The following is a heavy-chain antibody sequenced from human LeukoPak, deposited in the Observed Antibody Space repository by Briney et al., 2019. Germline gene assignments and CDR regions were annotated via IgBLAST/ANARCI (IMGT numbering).Heavy chain of an antibody. CDR2: ISYDGGKK. CDR3: AREGGGDPGYFDY. J-gene: IGHJ4*02. Sequence: GGSLRLSCVASGFTFSSHDMHWVRQAPGKGLEWVAIISYDGGKKDYAESVKGRFTISRDNSKNTLYLQMNSLRAEDTAVYYCAREGGGDPGYFDYWGQGTLVTVSS. V-gene: IGHV3-30*03. CDR1: GFTFSSHD. D-gene: IGHD2-21*01.